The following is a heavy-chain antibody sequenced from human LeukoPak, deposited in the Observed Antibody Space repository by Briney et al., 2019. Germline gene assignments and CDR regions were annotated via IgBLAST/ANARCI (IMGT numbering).Heavy chain of an antibody. CDR3: ARHDAARRRLVRFDP. CDR2: IYPGDSDA. D-gene: IGHD6-25*01. J-gene: IGHJ5*02. V-gene: IGHV5-51*01. Sequence: GESLKISCKASGYGFNNYWIAWVRQVPGKGLEWMGFIYPGDSDANYSPSFEGQITISADKSIKTAYLEWSSLRASDTATYYCARHDAARRRLVRFDPWGQGTQVIVS. CDR1: GYGFNNYW.